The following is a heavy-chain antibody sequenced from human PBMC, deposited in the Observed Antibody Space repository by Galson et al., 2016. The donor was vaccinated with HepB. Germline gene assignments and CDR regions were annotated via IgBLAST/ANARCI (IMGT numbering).Heavy chain of an antibody. J-gene: IGHJ4*02. CDR3: ARGHYSSGSFDY. CDR2: INHSGGT. Sequence: SETLSLTCGVYGGSFSDDYWSWIRQPPGKGLEWIGEINHSGGTDSNPSLKSRVTISIDTSKNQFFLKSSSVTAADTAVYYCARGHYSSGSFDYWGQGTLVTVSS. D-gene: IGHD6-19*01. CDR1: GGSFSDDY. V-gene: IGHV4-34*01.